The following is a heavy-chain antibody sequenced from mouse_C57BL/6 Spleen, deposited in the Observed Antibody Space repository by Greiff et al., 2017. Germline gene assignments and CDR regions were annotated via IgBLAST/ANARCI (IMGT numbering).Heavy chain of an antibody. V-gene: IGHV1-64*01. CDR1: GYTFTSYW. Sequence: QVQLQQPGAELVKPGASVKLSCKASGYTFTSYWMHWVKQRPGQGLEWIGMIHPNSGSTNYNEKFKSKATLTVDKSSSTAYMQLSSLTSEDSAVYYCAGGDYGSRCFAYWGQGTLVTVSA. D-gene: IGHD1-1*01. CDR3: AGGDYGSRCFAY. J-gene: IGHJ3*01. CDR2: IHPNSGST.